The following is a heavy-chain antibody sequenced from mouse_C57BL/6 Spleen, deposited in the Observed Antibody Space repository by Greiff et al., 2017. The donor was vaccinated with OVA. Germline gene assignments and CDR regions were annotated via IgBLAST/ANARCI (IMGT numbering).Heavy chain of an antibody. CDR1: GYTFTDYY. Sequence: EVQLQQSGPDLVKPGASVKISCTASGYTFTDYYMNWVQQTPGKSLEWIGDINPNNGGTSYNQKVTGKATFTVDKSSSTPFMELRSLTSEDSAVYDSGRSNCGSNAFDYWGQGTTLTVSS. V-gene: IGHV1-26*01. J-gene: IGHJ2*01. D-gene: IGHD1-1*01. CDR3: GRSNCGSNAFDY. CDR2: INPNNGGT.